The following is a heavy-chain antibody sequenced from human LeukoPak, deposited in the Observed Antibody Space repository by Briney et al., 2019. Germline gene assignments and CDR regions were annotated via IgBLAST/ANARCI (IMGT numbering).Heavy chain of an antibody. J-gene: IGHJ4*02. CDR2: IYYSGST. Sequence: SDTLSLTCTVSGGSISSYYWSWIRQPPGKGLEWIGYIYYSGSTNYNPSLKSRVTISVDTSKNQFSLKLSSVTAADTAVYYCARHEYIASYFDYWGQGTLVTVSS. CDR3: ARHEYIASYFDY. CDR1: GGSISSYY. V-gene: IGHV4-59*08. D-gene: IGHD6-6*01.